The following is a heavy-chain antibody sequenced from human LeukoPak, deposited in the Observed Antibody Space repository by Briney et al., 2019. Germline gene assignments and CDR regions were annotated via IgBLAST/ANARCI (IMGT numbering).Heavy chain of an antibody. J-gene: IGHJ4*02. Sequence: PGGSLRLSCAASGFTFSDYYMSWIRQAPGKGLEWVSYISSSGSTIYYADSVKGRFTISRDNAKNSLYLQMNSLRAEDTAVYYCARVSPYNWNYGLIGDFDYWGQGTLVTVSS. D-gene: IGHD1-7*01. CDR3: ARVSPYNWNYGLIGDFDY. CDR2: ISSSGSTI. CDR1: GFTFSDYY. V-gene: IGHV3-11*01.